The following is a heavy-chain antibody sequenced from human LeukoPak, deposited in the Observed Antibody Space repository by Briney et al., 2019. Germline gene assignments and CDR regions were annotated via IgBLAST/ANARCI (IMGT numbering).Heavy chain of an antibody. CDR2: ISFEGDNH. CDR1: GFPFEYYG. Sequence: PGGSLRLSCVASGFPFEYYGMHWVRQAPGKGLEWVAAISFEGDNHYYAGSVKGRFTISRDNAKNSLYLQMNSLRAEDTAVYYCAELGITMIGGVWGKGTTVTISS. CDR3: AELGITMIGGV. V-gene: IGHV3-33*05. D-gene: IGHD3-10*02. J-gene: IGHJ6*04.